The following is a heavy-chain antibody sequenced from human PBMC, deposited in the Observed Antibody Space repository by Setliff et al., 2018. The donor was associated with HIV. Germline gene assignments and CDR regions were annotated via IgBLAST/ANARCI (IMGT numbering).Heavy chain of an antibody. J-gene: IGHJ6*03. CDR3: ARDGWRHVLHGNYYYYFMDV. Sequence: ASVKVSCKASAYSFSKYGISWVRQAPGQGLEWMGWVNPHDGGTYYAQILEGRVTMTRDTSTSTAYMELSRLRSDDTAVYYCARDGWRHVLHGNYYYYFMDVWGTGTTVTVSS. V-gene: IGHV1-18*01. CDR1: AYSFSKYG. D-gene: IGHD2-8*01. CDR2: VNPHDGGT.